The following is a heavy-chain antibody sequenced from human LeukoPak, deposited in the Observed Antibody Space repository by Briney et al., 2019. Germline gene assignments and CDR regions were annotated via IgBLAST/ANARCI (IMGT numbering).Heavy chain of an antibody. V-gene: IGHV3-30*02. CDR3: ARASYSSGWLSFYYYYGMDV. CDR2: IRYDGSNK. D-gene: IGHD6-19*01. J-gene: IGHJ6*02. CDR1: GFTFSSYG. Sequence: GGSLRLSCAASGFTFSSYGMHWVRQAPGKGLEWVAFIRYDGSNKYYADSVKGRFTISRDNSKNTLYLQMNSLRAEDTAVYYCARASYSSGWLSFYYYYGMDVWGQGTTVTVSS.